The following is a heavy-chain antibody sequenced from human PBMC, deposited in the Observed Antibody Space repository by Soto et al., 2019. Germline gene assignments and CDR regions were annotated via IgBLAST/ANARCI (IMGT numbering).Heavy chain of an antibody. V-gene: IGHV1-18*01. CDR1: GYSFTSYG. Sequence: GESLKISCKASGYSFTSYGISWVRQAPGQGLEWMGWISAYNGNTNYAQKLQGRVTMTTDTSTSTAYMELRSLRSDDTAVYYCAREIAVAGPFFDYWGQGTLVTVSS. CDR3: AREIAVAGPFFDY. J-gene: IGHJ4*02. CDR2: ISAYNGNT. D-gene: IGHD6-19*01.